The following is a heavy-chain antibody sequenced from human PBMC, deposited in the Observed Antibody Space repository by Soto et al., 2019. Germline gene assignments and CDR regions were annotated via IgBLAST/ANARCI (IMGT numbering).Heavy chain of an antibody. D-gene: IGHD3-3*01. CDR2: INPSGGST. V-gene: IGHV1-46*01. J-gene: IGHJ3*02. Sequence: ASLKVSCKASGYTFTNYYMHWVRQAPGQGLELMGIINPSGGSTKYAQKFQGRVTMTRDTSTNTVYMELSSLRSEGTAVYYCARDLRPSITVFGVETTAAFDIWGQGTMVTVSS. CDR1: GYTFTNYY. CDR3: ARDLRPSITVFGVETTAAFDI.